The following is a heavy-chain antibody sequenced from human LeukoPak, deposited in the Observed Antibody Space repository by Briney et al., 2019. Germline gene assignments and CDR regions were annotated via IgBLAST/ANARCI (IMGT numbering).Heavy chain of an antibody. D-gene: IGHD4-17*01. CDR1: GFTVSSNY. V-gene: IGHV3-53*01. J-gene: IGHJ3*02. Sequence: GGSLRLSCAASGFTVSSNYMSWVRQAPGKGLEWVSVIYSGGSTYYADSVKGRFTISRDNSKNTLYLQMNSLRAEDTAVYYCARDVATVTTSSHAFDIWGQGTMVTVSS. CDR3: ARDVATVTTSSHAFDI. CDR2: IYSGGST.